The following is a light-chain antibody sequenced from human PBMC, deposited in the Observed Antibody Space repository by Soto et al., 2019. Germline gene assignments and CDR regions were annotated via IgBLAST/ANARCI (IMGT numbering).Light chain of an antibody. CDR1: KLGDKY. CDR2: QDR. CDR3: QAWDSSTGV. V-gene: IGLV3-1*01. J-gene: IGLJ2*01. Sequence: SSELTQPPSGSVSPGQTASITCSGDKLGDKYACWYQQKPGQYPVLVIYQDRKRPSGIPERFSGSNSGNTATLTISGTQAMDEADYYCQAWDSSTGVFGGGTKVTVL.